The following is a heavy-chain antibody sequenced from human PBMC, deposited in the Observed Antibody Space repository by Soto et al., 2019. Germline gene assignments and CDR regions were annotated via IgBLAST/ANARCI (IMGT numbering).Heavy chain of an antibody. CDR2: ISAYNGNT. CDR3: ARDPGYSSSPHEEYYYGMDV. D-gene: IGHD6-13*01. Sequence: ASVKVSCKASGYTFTSYGISWVRQAPGQGLEWMGWISAYNGNTNYAQKLQGRVTMTTDTSTSTAYMELRSLRSDDTAVYYCARDPGYSSSPHEEYYYGMDVWGQGTTVTVSS. CDR1: GYTFTSYG. J-gene: IGHJ6*02. V-gene: IGHV1-18*01.